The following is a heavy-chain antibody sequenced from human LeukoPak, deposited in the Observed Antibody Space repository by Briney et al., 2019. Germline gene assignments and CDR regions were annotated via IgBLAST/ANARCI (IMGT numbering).Heavy chain of an antibody. CDR1: GFIFSNYA. Sequence: GGSLRLSCAASGFIFSNYAMSWVRQAPGKGLEWVSAIDSTGAYTWYADSVKGRFTISKDSSKTILYLQMNSLRAEDAAVYFCARGVVPGIIQWSLDYWGQGALVTVSS. D-gene: IGHD2-2*01. J-gene: IGHJ4*02. CDR3: ARGVVPGIIQWSLDY. CDR2: IDSTGAYT. V-gene: IGHV3-23*01.